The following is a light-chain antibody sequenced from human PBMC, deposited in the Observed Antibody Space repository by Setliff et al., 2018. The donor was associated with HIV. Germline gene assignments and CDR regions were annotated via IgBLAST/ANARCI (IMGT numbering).Light chain of an antibody. CDR3: FSYTGSDTFV. J-gene: IGLJ1*01. CDR1: PSDDGGFTL. Sequence: QSVLSQPASVSGSPGQSITISCTGTPSDDGGFTLVSWYQKYPDRVPKLIIYDVTKRPSRVSDRFSGSKSANTASLTISGLQPEDEADYYCFSYTGSDTFVFGTGTKVTVL. V-gene: IGLV2-23*02. CDR2: DVT.